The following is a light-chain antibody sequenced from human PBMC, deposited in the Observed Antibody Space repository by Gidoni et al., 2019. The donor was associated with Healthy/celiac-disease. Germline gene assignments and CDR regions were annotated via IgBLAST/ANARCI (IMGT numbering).Light chain of an antibody. V-gene: IGKV3-11*01. CDR1: QSVSSY. J-gene: IGKJ1*01. Sequence: EILLTQSPATLSLSPGERATLSCRASQSVSSYLAWYQQKPSQAPRLLIYDASNRATAIPARFSGSGSGTDLALTISSLEPEDFEVYYCQQRSNWPPGWTFGQGTKVEIK. CDR2: DAS. CDR3: QQRSNWPPGWT.